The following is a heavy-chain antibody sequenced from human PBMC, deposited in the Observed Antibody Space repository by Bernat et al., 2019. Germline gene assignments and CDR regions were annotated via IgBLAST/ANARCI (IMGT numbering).Heavy chain of an antibody. D-gene: IGHD3-9*01. V-gene: IGHV3-23*01. CDR2: IRGGGGDT. CDR1: GFSFRDYA. Sequence: EVRVLESGGGLVQPGGSLRLSCAASGFSFRDYAMSWVRQAPGKGLEWVSSIRGGGGDTYYANSVKGRFTISRDNSKNTLYLQMSGLGAEDTAVYYCAKGNYDILTGYYSYYYYALDVWGQGTTVTVSS. CDR3: AKGNYDILTGYYSYYYYALDV. J-gene: IGHJ6*02.